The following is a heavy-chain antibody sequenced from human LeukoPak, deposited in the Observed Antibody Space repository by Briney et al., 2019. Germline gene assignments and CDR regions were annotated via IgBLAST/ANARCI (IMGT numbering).Heavy chain of an antibody. J-gene: IGHJ5*02. CDR3: ARGGGSYYFGSGSYPGDNWFDP. CDR2: MNPNSGNT. Sequence: ASVTVSCKASGYTFTSYDINWVRQATGQGLEWMGWMNPNSGNTGYAQKFQGRVTMTRNTSISTAYMELSSLRSEDTAVYYCARGGGSYYFGSGSYPGDNWFDPWGQGTLVTVSS. V-gene: IGHV1-8*01. CDR1: GYTFTSYD. D-gene: IGHD3-10*01.